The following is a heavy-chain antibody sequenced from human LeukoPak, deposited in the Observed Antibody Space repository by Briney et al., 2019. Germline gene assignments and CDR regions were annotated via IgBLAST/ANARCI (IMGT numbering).Heavy chain of an antibody. D-gene: IGHD6-13*01. V-gene: IGHV3-74*01. CDR3: ARGSLWQQLAHFDY. Sequence: PGGSLRLSCTASGLTLSNYWMIWVRQAPGKGLVWVSRINSDGSSTSYADSVKGRFTISRDNAKNTLYLQMNSLRAEDTAVYYCARGSLWQQLAHFDYWGQGTLVTVSS. J-gene: IGHJ4*02. CDR2: INSDGSST. CDR1: GLTLSNYW.